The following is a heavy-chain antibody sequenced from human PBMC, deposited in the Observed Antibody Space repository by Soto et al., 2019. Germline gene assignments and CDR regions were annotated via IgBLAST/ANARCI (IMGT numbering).Heavy chain of an antibody. CDR3: ARDSTVIVGANSGFDP. Sequence: LSLTCTVSGGSISTGGHYWNWIRQYPGKGLDWIGYIYHRGTTSYSPSLKSRVTISIDTSKNQFSLKLTSVAAADTAVYYCARDSTVIVGANSGFDPWGQGTLVTVSS. D-gene: IGHD1-26*01. CDR1: GGSISTGGHY. CDR2: IYHRGTT. V-gene: IGHV4-31*03. J-gene: IGHJ5*02.